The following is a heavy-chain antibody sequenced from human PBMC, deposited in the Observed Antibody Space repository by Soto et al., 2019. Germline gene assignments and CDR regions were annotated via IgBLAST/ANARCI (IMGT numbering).Heavy chain of an antibody. Sequence: EVQLVESGGGLVQPGGSLRLSCAASGFTLSSYYMSWVRQAPGKGLEWVANIKQDGSEKNYVDSVKGRFTISRDNAKNSLYLQMNSLRAEDTAVYYWARGGSVAAFYWGQGTLVTVSS. CDR2: IKQDGSEK. J-gene: IGHJ4*02. V-gene: IGHV3-7*01. CDR3: ARGGSVAAFY. D-gene: IGHD6-19*01. CDR1: GFTLSSYY.